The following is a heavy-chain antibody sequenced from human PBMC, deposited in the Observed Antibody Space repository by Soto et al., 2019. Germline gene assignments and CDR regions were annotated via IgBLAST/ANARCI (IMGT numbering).Heavy chain of an antibody. J-gene: IGHJ6*02. Sequence: GGSLRLSCAASGFTFSSYAMHWVRQAPGKGLEWVAVISYDGSNKYYADSVKGRFTISRDNSKNTLYLQMNSLRAEDTAVYYCAREDYGVTTVTGVYGMDVWGQGTTVTVSS. D-gene: IGHD4-4*01. CDR3: AREDYGVTTVTGVYGMDV. CDR2: ISYDGSNK. CDR1: GFTFSSYA. V-gene: IGHV3-30-3*01.